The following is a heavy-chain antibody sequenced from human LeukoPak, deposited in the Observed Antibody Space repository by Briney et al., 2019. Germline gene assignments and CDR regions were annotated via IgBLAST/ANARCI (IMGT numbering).Heavy chain of an antibody. CDR1: GGSISSGSYY. V-gene: IGHV4-61*02. D-gene: IGHD6-19*01. CDR2: IYTSGST. J-gene: IGHJ2*01. CDR3: ARVISNGYSSGWYSPLYWYFDL. Sequence: PSETLSLTCTVSGGSISSGSYYWSWIRQPAGKGLEWIGRIYTSGSTNYNPSLKSRVTISVDTSKNQFSLKLSSVTAADTAVYYCARVISNGYSSGWYSPLYWYFDLWGRGTLVTVSS.